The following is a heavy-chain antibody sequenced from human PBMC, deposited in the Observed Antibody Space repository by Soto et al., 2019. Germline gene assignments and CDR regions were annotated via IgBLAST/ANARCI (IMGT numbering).Heavy chain of an antibody. Sequence: PGDSLKISCKGSGYSFTSYWISWVRQMPGKGLEWMGRIDPSDSYTNYSPSFQGHVTISADKSISTAYLQWSSLKASDTAMYYCAITTMYYYGSEHNWFDPRGQGTLVIVSS. J-gene: IGHJ5*02. D-gene: IGHD3-10*01. V-gene: IGHV5-10-1*01. CDR3: AITTMYYYGSEHNWFDP. CDR1: GYSFTSYW. CDR2: IDPSDSYT.